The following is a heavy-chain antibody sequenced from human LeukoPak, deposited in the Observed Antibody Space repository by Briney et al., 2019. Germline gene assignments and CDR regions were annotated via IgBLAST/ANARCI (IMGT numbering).Heavy chain of an antibody. Sequence: VKPGGSLRLSCAASGFTFSSYGMHWVRQAPGKGLEWVAVISYDGSNKYCADSVKGRFTISRDNSKNTLYLQMNSLRAEDTAVYYCAKTTYYYDSSGYYLDYWGQGTLVTVSS. CDR3: AKTTYYYDSSGYYLDY. D-gene: IGHD3-22*01. J-gene: IGHJ4*02. CDR1: GFTFSSYG. V-gene: IGHV3-30*18. CDR2: ISYDGSNK.